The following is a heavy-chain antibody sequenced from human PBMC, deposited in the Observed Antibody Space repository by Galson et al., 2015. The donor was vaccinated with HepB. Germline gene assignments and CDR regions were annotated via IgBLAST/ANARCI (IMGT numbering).Heavy chain of an antibody. Sequence: SLRLSCAASGFTFSSYAMSWVRQAPGKGLEWVSAISGSGGSTYYADSVKGRFTISRDNSKNTLYLRMNSLRAEDTAVYYCAKESIYDSSGYWAPGAFDIWGQGTMVTVSS. D-gene: IGHD3-22*01. CDR1: GFTFSSYA. CDR2: ISGSGGST. CDR3: AKESIYDSSGYWAPGAFDI. V-gene: IGHV3-23*01. J-gene: IGHJ3*02.